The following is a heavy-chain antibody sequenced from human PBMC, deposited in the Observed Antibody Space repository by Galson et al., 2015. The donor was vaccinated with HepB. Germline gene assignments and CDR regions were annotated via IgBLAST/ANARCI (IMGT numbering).Heavy chain of an antibody. CDR3: ATGGHYFGA. J-gene: IGHJ4*02. CDR2: IKRKSEGGTT. V-gene: IGHV3-15*01. Sequence: SLRLSCAGSEFSMSDAWMSWVRQAPGRGLEWIGRIKRKSEGGTTEYGAPLKGRVSISRDESQNTLYLLMNGLETEDTAIYHCATGGHYFGAWGQETLVTVSS. CDR1: EFSMSDAW. D-gene: IGHD3-10*01.